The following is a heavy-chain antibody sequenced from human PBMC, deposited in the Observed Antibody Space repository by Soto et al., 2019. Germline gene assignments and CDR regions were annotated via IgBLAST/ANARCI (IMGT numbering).Heavy chain of an antibody. CDR1: GGSISSGGYY. CDR2: IYYSGST. V-gene: IGHV4-31*03. CDR3: ARRGYSSGWYNHYFDY. D-gene: IGHD6-19*01. J-gene: IGHJ4*02. Sequence: SETLSLTCTVSGGSISSGGYYWSWIRQYPGKGLEWIGYIYYSGSTYYNPSLKSRVTISVDTSKNQFSLKLSSVTAADTAVYYCARRGYSSGWYNHYFDYWGQGTLVTVS.